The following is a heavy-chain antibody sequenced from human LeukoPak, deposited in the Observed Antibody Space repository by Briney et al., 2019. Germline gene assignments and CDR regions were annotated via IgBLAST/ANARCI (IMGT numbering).Heavy chain of an antibody. CDR1: GFTFSSYS. J-gene: IGHJ4*02. D-gene: IGHD4/OR15-4a*01. CDR2: ISSISSYI. CDR3: ARRAGAYSHPYDY. Sequence: GGSLRLSCAAAGFTFSSYSMNCVRQAPGKGLECVSSISSISSYIYYADSVKGRFTISRDNAKNSLYLQMNSLRAEDTAVYYCARRAGAYSHPYDYWGQGTLVTVSS. V-gene: IGHV3-21*01.